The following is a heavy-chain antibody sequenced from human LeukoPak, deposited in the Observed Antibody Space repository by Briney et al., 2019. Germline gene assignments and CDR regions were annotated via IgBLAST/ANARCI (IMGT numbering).Heavy chain of an antibody. CDR2: IYYSVST. D-gene: IGHD3-22*01. Sequence: PSETLSLTCTVSGGSISSYYWSWIRQPPGKGLEWIGYIYYSVSTNYNPSLKSRVTISVDASKNQFSLKLSSVTAADTAVYYCARGSRGYPGSSGYFGYFDYWSQGTLVTVSS. V-gene: IGHV4-59*01. CDR1: GGSISSYY. J-gene: IGHJ4*02. CDR3: ARGSRGYPGSSGYFGYFDY.